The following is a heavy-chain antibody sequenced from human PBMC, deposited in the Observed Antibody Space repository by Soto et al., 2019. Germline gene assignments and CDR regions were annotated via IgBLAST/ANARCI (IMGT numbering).Heavy chain of an antibody. CDR1: GFTFSSYG. D-gene: IGHD1-26*01. CDR3: ATHPRGATVVTPYAFDI. V-gene: IGHV3-33*01. CDR2: IWYDGSNK. Sequence: GGSLRLSCAASGFTFSSYGMHWVRQAPGKGLEWVAVIWYDGSNKYYADSVKGRFTISRDNSKNTLYLQMNSLRAEDTAVYYCATHPRGATVVTPYAFDIWGQGTMVTVSS. J-gene: IGHJ3*02.